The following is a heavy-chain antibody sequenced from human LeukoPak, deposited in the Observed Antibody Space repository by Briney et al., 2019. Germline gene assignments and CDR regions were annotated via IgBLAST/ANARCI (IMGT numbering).Heavy chain of an antibody. Sequence: GRSQRPSCAASGFSFSSYWMHSVRQAPRKRLVWVARINSDGSSTNYADSVKGRFTISRDNAKNSLYLQMNSLRAEDTAVYYCARDPLGSLGVLDVWGQGTTVTVSS. CDR1: GFSFSSYW. V-gene: IGHV3-74*01. CDR3: ARDPLGSLGVLDV. CDR2: INSDGSST. J-gene: IGHJ6*02. D-gene: IGHD2-15*01.